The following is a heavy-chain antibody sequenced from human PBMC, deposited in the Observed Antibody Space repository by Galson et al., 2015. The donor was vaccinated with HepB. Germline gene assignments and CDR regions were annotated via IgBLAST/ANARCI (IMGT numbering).Heavy chain of an antibody. CDR1: GYTFTSYD. CDR3: ARGPLSRSSWSVSMDY. Sequence: SVKVSCKASGYTFTSYDINWVRQATGQGLEWMGWMNPNSGNTGYAQKFQGRVTMTRNTSISTAYMELSSLRSEDTAVYYCARGPLSRSSWSVSMDYWGQGTLVTVSS. V-gene: IGHV1-8*01. CDR2: MNPNSGNT. D-gene: IGHD6-13*01. J-gene: IGHJ4*02.